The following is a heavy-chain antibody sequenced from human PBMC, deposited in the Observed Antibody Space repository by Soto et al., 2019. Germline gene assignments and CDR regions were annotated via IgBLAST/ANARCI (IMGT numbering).Heavy chain of an antibody. CDR3: ARHGSSGYYLDY. Sequence: SGPTLVNPTQTLTLTCGFSGFSLSTSGMRVSWIRQPPGQALEWLARIDWDDDKFYSTSLKTRLTISKDTSKNQVVLTMTNMDPVDTATYYCARHGSSGYYLDYWGQGTLVTVSS. J-gene: IGHJ4*02. CDR2: IDWDDDK. V-gene: IGHV2-70*04. CDR1: GFSLSTSGMR. D-gene: IGHD3-22*01.